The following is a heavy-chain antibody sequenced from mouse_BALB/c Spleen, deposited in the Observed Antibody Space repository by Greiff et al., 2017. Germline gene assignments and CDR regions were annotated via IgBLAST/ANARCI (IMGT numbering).Heavy chain of an antibody. Sequence: QVQLQQSGAELVKPGASVKLSCKASGYTFTSYWMHWVKQRPGQGLEWIGEINPSNGRTNYNEKFKSKATLTVDKSSSTAYMQLSSLTSEDSAVYDCARDYDYAFAYWGHGTLVTVSA. CDR3: ARDYDYAFAY. J-gene: IGHJ3*01. V-gene: IGHV1S81*02. CDR1: GYTFTSYW. D-gene: IGHD2-4*01. CDR2: INPSNGRT.